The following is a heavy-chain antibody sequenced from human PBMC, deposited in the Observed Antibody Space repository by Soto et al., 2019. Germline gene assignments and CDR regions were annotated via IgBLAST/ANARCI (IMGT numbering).Heavy chain of an antibody. CDR1: GFTFSNAW. J-gene: IGHJ5*02. V-gene: IGHV3-15*01. Sequence: PGGSLRLSCAASGFTFSNAWMSWVRQAPGKGLGWVGRIKSKTDGGTTDYAAPVKGRFTISRDDSKNTLYLQMNSLKTEDTAVYYCTISVAASGFGFDPWGQGTLVTVSS. CDR2: IKSKTDGGTT. CDR3: TISVAASGFGFDP. D-gene: IGHD2-15*01.